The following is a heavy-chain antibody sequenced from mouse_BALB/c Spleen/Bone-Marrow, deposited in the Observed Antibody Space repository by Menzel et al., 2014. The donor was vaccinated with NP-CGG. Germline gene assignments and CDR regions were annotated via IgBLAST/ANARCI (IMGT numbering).Heavy chain of an antibody. CDR2: INPSNGRT. CDR3: ARDYDYWYFDV. CDR1: GYTFTSYW. D-gene: IGHD2-4*01. V-gene: IGHV1S81*02. Sequence: VQLQQSGAELVKPGASVKLSCKASGYTFTSYWMHWVKQRPGHGLEWIGEINPSNGRTNYNEKFKSKATLTVDKSSSTAYMQLSSLTSEDSAVYYCARDYDYWYFDVWGAGTTVTVSS. J-gene: IGHJ1*01.